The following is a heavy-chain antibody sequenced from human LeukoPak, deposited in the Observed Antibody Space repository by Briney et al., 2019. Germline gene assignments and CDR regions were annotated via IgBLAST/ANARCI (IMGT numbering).Heavy chain of an antibody. CDR3: ARMGIQLTFDY. D-gene: IGHD5-18*01. CDR1: GGTFITYA. V-gene: IGHV1-69*06. J-gene: IGHJ4*02. CDR2: IIPIFGTA. Sequence: ASVKVSCKASGGTFITYAISWVRQAPGQGLEWMGGIIPIFGTANYAQKFQGRVTITADKSTSTAYMELSSLRSEDTAVYYCARMGIQLTFDYWGQGTLVTVSS.